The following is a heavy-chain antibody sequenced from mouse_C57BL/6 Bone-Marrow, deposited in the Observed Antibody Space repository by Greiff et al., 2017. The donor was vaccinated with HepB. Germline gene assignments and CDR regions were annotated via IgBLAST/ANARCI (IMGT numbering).Heavy chain of an antibody. V-gene: IGHV2-9-1*01. Sequence: VQLKESGPGLVAPSQRLSITCTVSGFSLTSYAISWVRQPPGKGLEWLGVIWTGGGTNYNSALKSRLSISKDNSKSQVFLKMNSLQTDDTARYYCARKAGYYPHWYFDVWGTGTTVTVSS. CDR1: GFSLTSYA. D-gene: IGHD2-3*01. CDR2: IWTGGGT. J-gene: IGHJ1*03. CDR3: ARKAGYYPHWYFDV.